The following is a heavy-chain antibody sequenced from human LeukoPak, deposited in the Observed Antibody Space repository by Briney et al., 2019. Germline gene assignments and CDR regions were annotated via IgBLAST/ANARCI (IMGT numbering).Heavy chain of an antibody. J-gene: IGHJ4*02. CDR2: ISYDGSNK. Sequence: GGSLRLSCAASGFTFSSYAMHWVRQAPGKGLEWVAVISYDGSNKYYADSVKGRFTISRDNSKNTLYLQMNSLRAEDTAASYCARDLYSSGSNLDYWGQGTLVTASS. CDR3: ARDLYSSGSNLDY. CDR1: GFTFSSYA. V-gene: IGHV3-30-3*01. D-gene: IGHD6-19*01.